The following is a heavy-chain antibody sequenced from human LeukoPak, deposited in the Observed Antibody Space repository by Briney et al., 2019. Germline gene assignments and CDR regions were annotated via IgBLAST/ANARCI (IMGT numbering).Heavy chain of an antibody. CDR3: ARGIGSTVFFDY. CDR1: GITVSSNC. Sequence: GGSLRLSCAASGITVSSNCMSWVRQAPGKGLEWVSVIYSGGNTYYADSVKGRFTISRDNSKNTLYLQMNSLRAEDTAVYYCARGIGSTVFFDYWGQGTLVTVSS. V-gene: IGHV3-53*01. CDR2: IYSGGNT. J-gene: IGHJ4*02. D-gene: IGHD4-17*01.